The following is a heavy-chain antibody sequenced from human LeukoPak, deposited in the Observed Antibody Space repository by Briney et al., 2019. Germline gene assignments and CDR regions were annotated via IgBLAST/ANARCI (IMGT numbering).Heavy chain of an antibody. CDR3: AKDGAYDSSGYYYGG. D-gene: IGHD3-22*01. Sequence: GGSLRLSCAASGFTFSSYAMSWVRQAPGKGLEWVSAISGSGGSTYYADSVKGRFTVSRDNSKNTLYLQMNSLRAGDTAVYYCAKDGAYDSSGYYYGGWGQGTLVTVSS. CDR2: ISGSGGST. V-gene: IGHV3-23*01. J-gene: IGHJ4*02. CDR1: GFTFSSYA.